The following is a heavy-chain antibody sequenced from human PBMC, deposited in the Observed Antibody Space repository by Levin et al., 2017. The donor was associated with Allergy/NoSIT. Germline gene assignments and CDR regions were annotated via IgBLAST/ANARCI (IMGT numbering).Heavy chain of an antibody. CDR1: GFTFPSSG. CDR2: VSYNGRGQ. V-gene: IGHV3-30*18. J-gene: IGHJ2*01. CDR3: AKEARHENWYFDL. Sequence: GESLKISCAASGFTFPSSGMHWVRQAPGKGLEWVAVVSYNGRGQYYEDPVKGRFTISRDNSKNTLFLQMNSLRPEDTAVYYCAKEARHENWYFDLWGRGTLVTVSS.